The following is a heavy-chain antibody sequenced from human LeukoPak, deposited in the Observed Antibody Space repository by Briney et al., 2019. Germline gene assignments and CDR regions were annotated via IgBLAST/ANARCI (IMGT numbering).Heavy chain of an antibody. CDR3: AKASSGYPSSAYNWFDP. D-gene: IGHD3-3*01. CDR2: ISWNSGSI. J-gene: IGHJ5*02. CDR1: GFTFDDYA. V-gene: IGHV3-9*01. Sequence: GGSLRLSCAASGFTFDDYAMHWVRQAPGKGLEWVSGISWNSGSIGYADSVKGRFTISRDNAKNSLYLQMNSLRAEDTALYYCAKASSGYPSSAYNWFDPWGQGTLVTVSS.